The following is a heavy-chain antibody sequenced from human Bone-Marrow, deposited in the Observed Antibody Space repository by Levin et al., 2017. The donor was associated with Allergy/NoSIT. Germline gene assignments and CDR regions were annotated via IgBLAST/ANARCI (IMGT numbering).Heavy chain of an antibody. CDR3: AKDISGDIDY. CDR1: GFTFSSYG. V-gene: IGHV3-30*18. CDR2: ISYDGSNK. J-gene: IGHJ4*02. Sequence: GESLKISCAASGFTFSSYGMHWVRQAPGKGLEWVAVISYDGSNKYYADSVKGRFTISRDNSKNTLYLQMNSLRAEDTAVYYCAKDISGDIDYWGQGTLVTVSS. D-gene: IGHD3-10*01.